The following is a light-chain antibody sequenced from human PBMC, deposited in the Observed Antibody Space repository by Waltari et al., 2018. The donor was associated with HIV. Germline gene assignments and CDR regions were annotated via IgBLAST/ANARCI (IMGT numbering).Light chain of an antibody. CDR1: HPVADK. Sequence: IQMAQSPASLSASVGHSVSFSCRASHPVADKLAWYQQRPGKPPKLLIYGTSRLQSGVPSRFAGFGSATNFSLTITGLRPEDSATYFCQQAFSFPHTFGGGTELDI. CDR2: GTS. CDR3: QQAFSFPHT. J-gene: IGKJ4*01. V-gene: IGKV1-12*01.